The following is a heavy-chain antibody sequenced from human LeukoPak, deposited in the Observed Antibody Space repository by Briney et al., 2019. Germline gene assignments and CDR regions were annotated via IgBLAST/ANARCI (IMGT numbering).Heavy chain of an antibody. CDR3: ARERVGSLDWFDP. CDR2: INNVGNGA. Sequence: GGSLRLSCAASGFTFSSYWMFWVRQAPGQGLEWVSRINNVGNGASHADSVRGRFTISRDNAKNMLYLQMNSLRAEDTAVYYCARERVGSLDWFDPWGQGTLVTVSS. V-gene: IGHV3-74*01. D-gene: IGHD2-15*01. J-gene: IGHJ5*02. CDR1: GFTFSSYW.